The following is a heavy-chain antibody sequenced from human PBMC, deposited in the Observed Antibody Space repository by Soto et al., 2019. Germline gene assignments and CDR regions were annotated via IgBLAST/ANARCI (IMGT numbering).Heavy chain of an antibody. CDR3: ARFDYDESNSPPRGYFDL. D-gene: IGHD3-22*01. J-gene: IGHJ2*01. CDR1: GFTFSNYG. CDR2: ISASGAFG. Sequence: EVQLLESGGGLVQPGGSLRLSCAASGFTFSNYGLNWVRQAPGKGLEWVSVISASGAFGFYADSVKGRFTISRDNSNNTLVLQMNSLRVEDTAIYYCARFDYDESNSPPRGYFDLWGRGTLVTVSS. V-gene: IGHV3-23*01.